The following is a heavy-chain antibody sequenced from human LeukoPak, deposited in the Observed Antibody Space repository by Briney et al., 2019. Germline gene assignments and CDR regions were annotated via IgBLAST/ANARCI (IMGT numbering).Heavy chain of an antibody. CDR2: ISSEGSNEGTVI. CDR1: GFTYSDYE. Sequence: GGSLRLSCAGSGFTYSDYEMAWVRQGPGTGLEWIAYISSEGSNEGTVIKYADSVKGRFTISRDDAKRSVCLQMNRLRAEDTAVYFCAGGPQYTGSYPYWGQGTLVTVPS. J-gene: IGHJ4*02. CDR3: AGGPQYTGSYPY. D-gene: IGHD2-8*02. V-gene: IGHV3-48*03.